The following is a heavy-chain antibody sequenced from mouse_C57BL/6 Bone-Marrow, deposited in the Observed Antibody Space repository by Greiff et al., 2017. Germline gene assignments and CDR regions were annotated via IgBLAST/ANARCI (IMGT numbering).Heavy chain of an antibody. Sequence: EVHLVESGGGLVKPGGSLKLSCAASGFTFSSYAMSWVRQTPDTRLEWVATISDGGSYNYYPANVKGRFTISSDTAKQNLSLQMSHSKSEATAMYYFARDPEYDGSSPLVAYWGQGTLVTVSA. CDR2: ISDGGSYN. CDR1: GFTFSSYA. CDR3: ARDPEYDGSSPLVAY. D-gene: IGHD1-1*01. J-gene: IGHJ3*01. V-gene: IGHV5-4*01.